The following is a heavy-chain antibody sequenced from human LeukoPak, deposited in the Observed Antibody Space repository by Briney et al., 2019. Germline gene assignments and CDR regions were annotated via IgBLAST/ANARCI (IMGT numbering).Heavy chain of an antibody. CDR3: ARADKYYDFFF. D-gene: IGHD3-3*01. J-gene: IGHJ4*02. CDR2: MNPNSGNT. V-gene: IGHV1-8*03. CDR1: GYTFTNYG. Sequence: ASVRVSCKASGYTFTNYGISWVRQATGQGLEWMGWMNPNSGNTGYAQKFQGRVTITRNTSIGTAYMEPSSLRSEDTAVYYCARADKYYDFFFWGQGTLVTVSS.